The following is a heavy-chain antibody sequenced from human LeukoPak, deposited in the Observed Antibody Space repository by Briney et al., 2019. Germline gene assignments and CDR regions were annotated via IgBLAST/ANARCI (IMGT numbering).Heavy chain of an antibody. V-gene: IGHV3-7*01. Sequence: GGSLRLSCAASGFTFSRYAMHWVRQAPGKGLEWVANIKQDGSEKDYMDALKGRFTISRDNAKNSLYLQMNSLRAEDTAVYYCARWLELMRNFDWWGQGTLVTVSS. CDR3: ARWLELMRNFDW. CDR2: IKQDGSEK. J-gene: IGHJ4*02. D-gene: IGHD5-24*01. CDR1: GFTFSRYA.